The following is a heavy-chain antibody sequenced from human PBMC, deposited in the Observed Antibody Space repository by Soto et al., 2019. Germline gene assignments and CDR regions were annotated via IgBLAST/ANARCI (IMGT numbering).Heavy chain of an antibody. CDR2: IYWDDDK. CDR1: GFSLSTSGVG. D-gene: IGHD2-21*02. V-gene: IGHV2-5*02. Sequence: QITLKESGPTLVKPTQTLTLTCTFSGFSLSTSGVGVGWIRQPPGTALEWLALIYWDDDKRYSPSLKSRLTITKDTSKNQVVLTMTNMDPVDTATYYCAHSPYCGGDCSRAFDIWGQGTMVTVSS. J-gene: IGHJ3*02. CDR3: AHSPYCGGDCSRAFDI.